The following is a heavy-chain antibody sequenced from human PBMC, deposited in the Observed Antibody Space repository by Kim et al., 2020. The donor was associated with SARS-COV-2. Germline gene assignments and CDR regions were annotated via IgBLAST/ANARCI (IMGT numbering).Heavy chain of an antibody. CDR1: GFTFSSYA. Sequence: GGSLRLSCAASGFTFSSYAMSWVRQAPGKGLEWVSAISGSGGSTYYADSVKGRFTISRDNSKNTLYLQMNSLRAEDTAVYYCAKHPTWDTAMGGGHDYWGQGTLVTVSS. J-gene: IGHJ4*02. CDR2: ISGSGGST. CDR3: AKHPTWDTAMGGGHDY. V-gene: IGHV3-23*01. D-gene: IGHD5-18*01.